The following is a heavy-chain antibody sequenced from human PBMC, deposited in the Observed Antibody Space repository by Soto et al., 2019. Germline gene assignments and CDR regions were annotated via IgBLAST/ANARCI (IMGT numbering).Heavy chain of an antibody. Sequence: QLQLQESGSGLVKPSQTLSLTCAVSGGSISSGGYSWNWIRQPPGKGLEWIGYIYHSGSTYYNPSLKSRVTISVDRSKNQSSLKLSSVTAADTAVYYCASAGGLGAVAADYWGQGTLVTVSS. CDR2: IYHSGST. J-gene: IGHJ4*02. V-gene: IGHV4-30-2*01. CDR3: ASAGGLGAVAADY. CDR1: GGSISSGGYS. D-gene: IGHD6-19*01.